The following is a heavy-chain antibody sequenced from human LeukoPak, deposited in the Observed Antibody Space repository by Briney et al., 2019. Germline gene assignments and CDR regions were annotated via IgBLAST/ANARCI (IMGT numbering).Heavy chain of an antibody. CDR2: IVGRGDVT. CDR3: ANRPGNHDIMTQYYFDF. Sequence: PGGSLRLSCTASGFTFNSYTMSWVRQAPGRGMEWISAIVGRGDVTDHADSVKGRFTVSRDNSRNTLYLQMNSLRAEDTAVYYCANRPGNHDIMTQYYFDFWGQGTLVTVSS. V-gene: IGHV3-23*01. J-gene: IGHJ4*02. D-gene: IGHD3-9*01. CDR1: GFTFNSYT.